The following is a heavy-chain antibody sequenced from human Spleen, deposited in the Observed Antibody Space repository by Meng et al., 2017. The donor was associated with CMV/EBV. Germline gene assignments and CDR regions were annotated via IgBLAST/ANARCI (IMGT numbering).Heavy chain of an antibody. CDR3: ARVRKERWEPTQIDY. V-gene: IGHV1-2*02. CDR1: GYTFIGYY. J-gene: IGHJ4*02. CDR2: INPNSGGT. D-gene: IGHD1-26*01. Sequence: ASVKVSCKASGYTFIGYYIHWVRQAPGHGLEWMGWINPNSGGTNYAQKFQGRVTMTRDTSISTAYMELSSLRSDDTAVYYCARVRKERWEPTQIDYWGQGTLVTVSS.